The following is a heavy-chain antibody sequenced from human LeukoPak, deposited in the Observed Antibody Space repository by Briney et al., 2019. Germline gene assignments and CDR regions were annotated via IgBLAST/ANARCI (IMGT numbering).Heavy chain of an antibody. D-gene: IGHD3-22*01. J-gene: IGHJ3*02. CDR1: GFSLSTSGMC. V-gene: IGHV2-70*11. Sequence: SGPALVKPTQTLTLTCTFSGFSLSTSGMCVSWIRQPPGKALEWLARIDWDDDKYYSTSLKTRLTISKDTSKNQVVLTMTNMDPVDTATYYCARSGSYYYDSSGADAFDIWGQGTMVTVSS. CDR2: IDWDDDK. CDR3: ARSGSYYYDSSGADAFDI.